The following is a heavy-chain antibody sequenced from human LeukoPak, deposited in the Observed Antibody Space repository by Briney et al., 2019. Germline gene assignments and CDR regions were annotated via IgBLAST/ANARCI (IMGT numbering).Heavy chain of an antibody. D-gene: IGHD3-22*01. CDR2: IIPIFGTA. CDR3: ARDAGGSGYSYFDY. CDR1: GGTLSSYA. V-gene: IGHV1-69*01. Sequence: SVKVSCKASGGTLSSYAISWVRQAPGQGLEWMGGIIPIFGTANYAQKFQGRVTITADESTSTAYMELSSLRSEDTAVYYCARDAGGSGYSYFDYWGQGTLVTVSS. J-gene: IGHJ4*02.